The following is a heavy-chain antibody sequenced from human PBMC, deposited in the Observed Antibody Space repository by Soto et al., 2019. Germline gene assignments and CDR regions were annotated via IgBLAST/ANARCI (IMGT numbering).Heavy chain of an antibody. D-gene: IGHD3-3*01. Sequence: EVQLVESGGGLDKPGGSLRLSCAASGFTFSSYSMNWVRQAPGKGLEWVSSISSSSSYIYYADSVKGRFTISRDNAKNSLYLQMNSLRAEDTAVYYCARQCRGGTIFGVVIIPHFDLWGRGTLVTVSS. J-gene: IGHJ2*01. V-gene: IGHV3-21*01. CDR1: GFTFSSYS. CDR2: ISSSSSYI. CDR3: ARQCRGGTIFGVVIIPHFDL.